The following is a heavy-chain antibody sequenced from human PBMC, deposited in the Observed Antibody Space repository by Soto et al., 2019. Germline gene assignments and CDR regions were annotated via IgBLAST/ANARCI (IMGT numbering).Heavy chain of an antibody. Sequence: PGGSLRLSCAASGLTFSSYAMNWVRQAPGKGLEWVSGINWNGGSTGYADSVKGRFTISRDNAKNSLYLQMNSLRAEDTALYYCARGTNYYDSSGYYYYGMDVWGQGTTVTVSS. V-gene: IGHV3-20*04. J-gene: IGHJ6*02. CDR1: GLTFSSYA. CDR2: INWNGGST. CDR3: ARGTNYYDSSGYYYYGMDV. D-gene: IGHD3-22*01.